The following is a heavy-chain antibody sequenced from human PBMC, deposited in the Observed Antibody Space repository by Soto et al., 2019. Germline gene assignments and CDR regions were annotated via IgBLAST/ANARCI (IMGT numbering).Heavy chain of an antibody. D-gene: IGHD6-19*01. CDR1: GGSISSSNW. Sequence: QVQLQESGPGLVKPSGTLSLTCAVSGGSISSSNWWSWVRQPPGKGLEWIGEIYHSGSTNYNPPLKSRVTISVDKSKNQFPLKLSPVPAADTAVYYCARGRIAVALGEDYWGQGTLVTVSS. V-gene: IGHV4-4*02. J-gene: IGHJ4*02. CDR3: ARGRIAVALGEDY. CDR2: IYHSGST.